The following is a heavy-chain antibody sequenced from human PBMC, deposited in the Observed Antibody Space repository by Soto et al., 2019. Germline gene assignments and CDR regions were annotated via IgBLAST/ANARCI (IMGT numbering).Heavy chain of an antibody. CDR3: ARGGAGSYYYYGMDV. J-gene: IGHJ6*02. CDR1: GFTFSSYY. V-gene: IGHV3-74*03. CDR2: TNGDASST. D-gene: IGHD2-21*01. Sequence: PGGSLRLSCVASGFTFSSYYMHWVRQAPGKGLVWVSRTNGDASSTTYADSVKGRFTISRDNAKNTLYLQMISLRVEDTAVYYCARGGAGSYYYYGMDVWGQGTTVTSP.